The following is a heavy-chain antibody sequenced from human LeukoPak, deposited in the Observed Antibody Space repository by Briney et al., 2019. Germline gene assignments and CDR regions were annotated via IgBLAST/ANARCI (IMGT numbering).Heavy chain of an antibody. J-gene: IGHJ4*02. Sequence: PGGSLRLSCGASGFTFSSYVMSWVRQAPGRGLEWVSAIGSGTYYADSVTGRFTISRDNSKNTLYLQMNSLRAEDTAVYYCAKVLAYYFDYWGQGTLVTVSS. CDR2: IGSGT. V-gene: IGHV3-23*01. CDR1: GFTFSSYV. CDR3: AKVLAYYFDY.